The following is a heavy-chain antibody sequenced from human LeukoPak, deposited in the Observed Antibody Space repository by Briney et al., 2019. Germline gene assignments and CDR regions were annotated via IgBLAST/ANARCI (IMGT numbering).Heavy chain of an antibody. D-gene: IGHD4-17*01. CDR3: ARGRDYGYFDY. V-gene: IGHV3-30-3*01. J-gene: IGHJ4*02. CDR1: GFTFSSYA. CDR2: ISYDGSNK. Sequence: GGSLRLSCAASGFTFSSYAMHWVRQAPGKGLEWVAVISYDGSNKYYADSVKGRFTISRDNSKNTLYLQMNSLRDEDTAVYYCARGRDYGYFDYWGQGTLVTVSS.